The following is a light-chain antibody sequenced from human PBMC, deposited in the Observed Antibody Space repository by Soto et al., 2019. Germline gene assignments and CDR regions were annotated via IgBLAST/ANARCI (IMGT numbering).Light chain of an antibody. CDR2: DAF. Sequence: PGERATLSCRASQSVSSYLAWYQQKPGQAPRLLIYDAFKRATGIPARFSGSGSGTDFTLNISSLGPEDFAVYYCQQRSNWLRTFGQVTKV. CDR1: QSVSSY. J-gene: IGKJ1*01. CDR3: QQRSNWLRT. V-gene: IGKV3-11*01.